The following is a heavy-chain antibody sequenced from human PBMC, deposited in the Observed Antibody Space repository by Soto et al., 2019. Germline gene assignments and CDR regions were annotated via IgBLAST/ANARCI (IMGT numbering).Heavy chain of an antibody. CDR2: IRSNPYGGTT. CDR3: SRVLTMIIVAQFDY. CDR1: GFSFGDHA. D-gene: IGHD3-22*01. J-gene: IGHJ4*02. V-gene: IGHV3-49*04. Sequence: GGSLRLSCKASGFSFGDHAMTWVRQAPGKVLEWVGFIRSNPYGGTTEYAASVKGRFTISRDDSQSIAYLQMNSLKTEDTAVYYCSRVLTMIIVAQFDYWGQGALVTVSS.